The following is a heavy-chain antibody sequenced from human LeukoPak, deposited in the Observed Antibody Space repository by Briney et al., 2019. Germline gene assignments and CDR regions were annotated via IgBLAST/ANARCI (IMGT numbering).Heavy chain of an antibody. V-gene: IGHV3-21*01. CDR2: ISSSSSYI. Sequence: GSLSLSCAASGFTFSSYSMNWVRQAPGKGLEWVSSISSSSSYIYYADSVKGRFTISRDNAKNSLYLQMNSLRAEDTTVYYCARDSKYYYGSVTAFDYWGQGTLVTVSS. CDR3: ARDSKYYYGSVTAFDY. J-gene: IGHJ4*02. D-gene: IGHD3-10*01. CDR1: GFTFSSYS.